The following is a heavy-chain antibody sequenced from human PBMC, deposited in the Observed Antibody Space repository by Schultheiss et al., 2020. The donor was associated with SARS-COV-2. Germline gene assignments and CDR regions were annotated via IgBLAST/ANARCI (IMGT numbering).Heavy chain of an antibody. CDR1: GFTFNNYA. CDR3: ARDLLYYYYGMDV. V-gene: IGHV3-30*07. CDR2: ILYDGSNK. Sequence: GESLKISCAASGFTFNNYAMHWVRQAPGKGLEWVAVILYDGSNKYYADSVKGRFTISRDNAKNSLYLQMSSLRAEDTAVYYCARDLLYYYYGMDVWGQGT. J-gene: IGHJ6*02. D-gene: IGHD2-8*02.